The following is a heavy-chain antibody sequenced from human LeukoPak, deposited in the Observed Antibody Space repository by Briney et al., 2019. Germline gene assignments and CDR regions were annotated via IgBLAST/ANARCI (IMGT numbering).Heavy chain of an antibody. Sequence: PSETLSLTCTVSGGSISSYYWSWIRQPPGKGLEWIGYIYYSGSTYYNPSLKSRVTISVDTSKNQFSLKLSSVTAADTAVYYCARDAINELARGFDYWGQGTLVTVSS. CDR1: GGSISSYY. CDR2: IYYSGST. CDR3: ARDAINELARGFDY. J-gene: IGHJ4*02. V-gene: IGHV4-59*06. D-gene: IGHD5-24*01.